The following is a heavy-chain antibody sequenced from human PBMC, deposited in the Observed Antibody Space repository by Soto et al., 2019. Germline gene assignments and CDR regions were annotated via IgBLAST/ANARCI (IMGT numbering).Heavy chain of an antibody. CDR2: VSNTGKT. CDR1: GDSVTSRSYF. V-gene: IGHV4-61*01. J-gene: IGHJ6*02. CDR3: AREWQLLPYYVINV. D-gene: IGHD1-1*01. Sequence: PSETLSLTCNVSGDSVTSRSYFWSWLRQPPGKGLEWIGYVSNTGKTKYNPSLKSRVTMSVDTSKNQFSLKLTSVTAADTYFYFCAREWQLLPYYVINVWGQGTTVTVSS.